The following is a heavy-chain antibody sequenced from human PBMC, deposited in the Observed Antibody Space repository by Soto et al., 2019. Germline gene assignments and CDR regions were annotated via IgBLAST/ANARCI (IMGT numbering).Heavy chain of an antibody. J-gene: IGHJ5*02. CDR3: ARDREPNNWFDP. Sequence: PSETLSLTCTVSGGSISSGGYYWSWIRQHPGKGLEWIGYIYYSGSTYYNPSLKSRVTISVDTSKNQFSLKLSSVTAADTAVYYCARDREPNNWFDPWGQGTLVTASS. CDR2: IYYSGST. CDR1: GGSISSGGYY. V-gene: IGHV4-31*03.